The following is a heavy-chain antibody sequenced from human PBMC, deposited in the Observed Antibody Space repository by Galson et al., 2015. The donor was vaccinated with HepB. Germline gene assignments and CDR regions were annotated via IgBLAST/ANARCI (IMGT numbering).Heavy chain of an antibody. Sequence: TLSLTCTVSGGSISSGDYYWSWIRQPPGKGLEWIGYIYYSGSTYYNPSLKSRVTISVDTSKNQFSLKLSSVTAADTAVYYCARDRVVPAARGAHWFDPWGQGTLVTVSS. D-gene: IGHD2-2*01. CDR3: ARDRVVPAARGAHWFDP. CDR2: IYYSGST. CDR1: GGSISSGDYY. V-gene: IGHV4-30-4*01. J-gene: IGHJ5*02.